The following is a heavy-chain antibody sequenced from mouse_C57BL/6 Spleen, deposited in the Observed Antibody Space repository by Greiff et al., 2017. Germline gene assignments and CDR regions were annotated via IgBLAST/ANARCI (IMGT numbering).Heavy chain of an antibody. D-gene: IGHD1-1*01. V-gene: IGHV1-18*01. CDR2: INPNDGGT. CDR1: GYTFTDYN. CDR3: ARRIGSSSRDY. J-gene: IGHJ2*01. Sequence: EVKLVESGPELVKPGASVKIPCKASGYTFTDYNMDWVKQSHGKSLEWIGDINPNDGGTIYHQKFKGKATLTVDKSYSTAYMERRSLTSEDTAVYYCARRIGSSSRDYWGQGTTLTVSS.